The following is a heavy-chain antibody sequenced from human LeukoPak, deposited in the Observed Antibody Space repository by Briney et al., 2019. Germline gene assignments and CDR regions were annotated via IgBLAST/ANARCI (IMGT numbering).Heavy chain of an antibody. V-gene: IGHV3-11*01. Sequence: GGSLRLSCAASGFTFSDYYMSWIRQAPGRGLEWVSYISSSGSTIYYADSVKGRFTISRDNAKNSLYLQMNSLRAEDTAVYYCARVLRYFDWFSHYFDYWGQGTLVTVSS. J-gene: IGHJ4*02. CDR3: ARVLRYFDWFSHYFDY. D-gene: IGHD3-9*01. CDR1: GFTFSDYY. CDR2: ISSSGSTI.